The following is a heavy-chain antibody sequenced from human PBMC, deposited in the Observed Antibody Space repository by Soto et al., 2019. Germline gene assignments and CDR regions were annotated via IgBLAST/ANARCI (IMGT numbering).Heavy chain of an antibody. D-gene: IGHD6-19*01. CDR1: GGSISSYY. CDR3: ARVVISSGGTPPSFYYYYMDV. J-gene: IGHJ6*03. Sequence: SETLSLTCTVSGGSISSYYWSWIRQPPGKGLEWIGYIYYSGSTNYNPSLKSRVTISVDTSKNQFSLKLSSVTAADTAVYYCARVVISSGGTPPSFYYYYMDVWGKGTTVTVSS. V-gene: IGHV4-59*01. CDR2: IYYSGST.